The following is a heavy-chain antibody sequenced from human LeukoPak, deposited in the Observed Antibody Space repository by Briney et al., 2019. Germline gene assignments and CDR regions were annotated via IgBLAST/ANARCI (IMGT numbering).Heavy chain of an antibody. V-gene: IGHV1-24*01. Sequence: ASVKVSCKVSGYTLTELSMHWVRQAPGKGLEWMGGFDPEDGETIYAQKFQGRVTMTEDTSTDTAYMELSSLRSEDTAVYYCATGWRRDGYNSPPSGYFQHWGQGTLVTVSS. CDR3: ATGWRRDGYNSPPSGYFQH. J-gene: IGHJ1*01. CDR1: GYTLTELS. CDR2: FDPEDGET. D-gene: IGHD5-24*01.